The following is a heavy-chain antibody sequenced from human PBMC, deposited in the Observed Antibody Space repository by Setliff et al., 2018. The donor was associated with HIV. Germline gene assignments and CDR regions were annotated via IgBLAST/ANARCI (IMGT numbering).Heavy chain of an antibody. Sequence: PSETLSLTCAVYGGAFNDFYWGWIRQPPGKGLEWIGEIDHSGSTNNNPSLKSRLTISVDTSKKQFSLRLTSLTAADTAVYFCARFSSTGWRRAFDVWGQGTMVTVSS. V-gene: IGHV4-34*01. CDR3: ARFSSTGWRRAFDV. D-gene: IGHD6-19*01. J-gene: IGHJ3*01. CDR2: IDHSGST. CDR1: GGAFNDFY.